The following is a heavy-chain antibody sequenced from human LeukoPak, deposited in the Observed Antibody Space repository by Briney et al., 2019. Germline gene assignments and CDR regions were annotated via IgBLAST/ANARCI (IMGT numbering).Heavy chain of an antibody. V-gene: IGHV3-30*02. CDR1: GFTFSSYG. D-gene: IGHD3-22*01. J-gene: IGHJ4*02. CDR3: AKDLDYYDTSGYFSSEVDY. CDR2: IRYDGSNK. Sequence: AGGSLRLSCAASGFTFSSYGMHWVRQAPGKGLEWVAFIRYDGSNKYYADSVKGRFTISRDNSKNTLYLQMNSLRAEDTAVYCCAKDLDYYDTSGYFSSEVDYWGQGTLVTVSS.